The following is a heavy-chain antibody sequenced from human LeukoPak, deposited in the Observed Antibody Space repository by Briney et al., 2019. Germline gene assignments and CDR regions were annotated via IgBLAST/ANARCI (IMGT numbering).Heavy chain of an antibody. V-gene: IGHV1-69*05. D-gene: IGHD6-19*01. CDR1: GGTFSSYA. J-gene: IGHJ4*02. Sequence: SVKVSCKASGGTFSSYAISWVRQAPGQGLEWMGGIIPIFGTANYAQKFQGRVTITTDESTSTAYMELSSLRSEDTAVYYCARDPLLGIAVAGTWDYWGQGTLVTVSS. CDR3: ARDPLLGIAVAGTWDY. CDR2: IIPIFGTA.